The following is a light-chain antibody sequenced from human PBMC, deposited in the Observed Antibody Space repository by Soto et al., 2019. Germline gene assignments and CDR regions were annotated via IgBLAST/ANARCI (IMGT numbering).Light chain of an antibody. J-gene: IGKJ4*01. CDR1: QSISNY. CDR3: QQYYSYPLT. Sequence: GDRVTITCRTSQSISNYLNWYQQKPGKAPKLLIYDASSLQSGVPSRFSGSGSGTDFTLTISCLQPEDFATYYCQQYYSYPLTFGGGTKVDI. CDR2: DAS. V-gene: IGKV1-13*02.